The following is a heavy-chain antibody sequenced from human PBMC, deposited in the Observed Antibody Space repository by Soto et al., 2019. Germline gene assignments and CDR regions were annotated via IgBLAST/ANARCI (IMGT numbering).Heavy chain of an antibody. D-gene: IGHD3-9*01. Sequence: EVQLLESGGGLVQPGGSLRLSCAASGFTFSSYAMSWVRQAPGKGLEWVSAISGSGGSTYYADSVKGRFTISRDNSKNTLYLQMNSLRAEDTAVYYCAKDQYYDILTGYYILHYYSGMDVWGQGTTVTVSS. CDR1: GFTFSSYA. V-gene: IGHV3-23*01. CDR3: AKDQYYDILTGYYILHYYSGMDV. CDR2: ISGSGGST. J-gene: IGHJ6*02.